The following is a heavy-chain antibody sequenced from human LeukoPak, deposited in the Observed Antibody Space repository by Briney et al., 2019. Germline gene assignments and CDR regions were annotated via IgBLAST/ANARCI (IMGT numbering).Heavy chain of an antibody. Sequence: LSLTCAVYGGSFSGYYWSWIRQPPGKGLEWVSYISSSGNTISYADSVKGRFTISRDNAKNSLYLQVISLRAEDTAVYYCARGPSIAARYDAFDIWGQGAMVTVSS. CDR2: ISSSGNTI. J-gene: IGHJ3*02. CDR3: ARGPSIAARYDAFDI. D-gene: IGHD6-6*01. CDR1: GGSFSGYY. V-gene: IGHV3-11*04.